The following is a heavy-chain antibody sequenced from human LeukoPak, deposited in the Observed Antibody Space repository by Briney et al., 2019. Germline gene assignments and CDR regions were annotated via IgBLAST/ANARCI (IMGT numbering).Heavy chain of an antibody. CDR3: ATCPAPSSSVGLQLGY. CDR2: ISGSGGVT. V-gene: IGHV3-23*01. D-gene: IGHD2-2*01. CDR1: GLSFSNYG. Sequence: GGSLRLSCVASGLSFSNYGMNWVCQAPGKGLEWVSLISGSGGVTKYADSVKGRFTISRDNSKNTLYLQMNSLRAEDTAVYYCATCPAPSSSVGLQLGYWGQGTLVTVSS. J-gene: IGHJ4*02.